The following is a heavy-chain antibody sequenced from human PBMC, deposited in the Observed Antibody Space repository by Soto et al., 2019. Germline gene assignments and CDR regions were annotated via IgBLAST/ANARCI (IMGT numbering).Heavy chain of an antibody. Sequence: GGSLRLSCAASGFTFSSYAMSWVRQAPGKGLEWVSAISGSGGSTYYADSVKGRFTISRDNSKNTLYLQMNSLRAEDTAVYYCAKDLTPYDIVVVVAATLSYWGQGTLVTVSS. D-gene: IGHD2-15*01. CDR1: GFTFSSYA. V-gene: IGHV3-23*01. CDR2: ISGSGGST. J-gene: IGHJ4*02. CDR3: AKDLTPYDIVVVVAATLSY.